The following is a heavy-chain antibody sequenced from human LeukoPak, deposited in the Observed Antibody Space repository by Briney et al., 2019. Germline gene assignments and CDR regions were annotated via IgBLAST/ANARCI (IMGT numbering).Heavy chain of an antibody. D-gene: IGHD5-24*01. V-gene: IGHV3-74*01. CDR2: INSVGSTT. CDR3: LRGADGYGVFDY. CDR1: GFTFSSYW. Sequence: GGSLRLSCAASGFTFSSYWMHWVRQAPGKGLVWVSRINSVGSTTNYADSVRGRFTVSRDNAKNTLHLQLNSLTVEDTAVYYCLRGADGYGVFDYWGQGSLVTVSA. J-gene: IGHJ4*02.